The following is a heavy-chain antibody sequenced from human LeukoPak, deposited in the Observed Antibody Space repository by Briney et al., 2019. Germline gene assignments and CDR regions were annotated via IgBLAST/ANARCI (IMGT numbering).Heavy chain of an antibody. D-gene: IGHD3-3*01. Sequence: SETLSLTCTVTGGSISNYYWSWIRQPPGKGLEWIGYISYSGWTNYNPSILSRGAVSHDTSRNQFSLRLNSVTAADTAVYYCARHIPVIWSSGYYYGMDVWGQGATVTVSS. CDR2: ISYSGWT. J-gene: IGHJ6*02. CDR3: ARHIPVIWSSGYYYGMDV. V-gene: IGHV4-59*08. CDR1: GGSISNYY.